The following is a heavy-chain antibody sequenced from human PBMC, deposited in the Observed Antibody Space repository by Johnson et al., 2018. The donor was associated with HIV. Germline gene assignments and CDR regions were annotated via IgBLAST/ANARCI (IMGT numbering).Heavy chain of an antibody. CDR1: GFTFNDAW. CDR3: ITSGYILGAFDI. Sequence: MLLVESGGGLVKPGGSLRLSCAASGFTFNDAWMTWVRQPPGKGLEWVGRIKSKTDGGTIEYAAPVKGRFTISRDDSKNTLYLQMNSLKTEDTAMYYCITSGYILGAFDIWGQGTMVTVSS. CDR2: IKSKTDGGTI. J-gene: IGHJ3*02. D-gene: IGHD2-15*01. V-gene: IGHV3-15*01.